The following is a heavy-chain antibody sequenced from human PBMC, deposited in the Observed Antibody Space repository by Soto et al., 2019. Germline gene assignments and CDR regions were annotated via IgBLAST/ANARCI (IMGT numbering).Heavy chain of an antibody. D-gene: IGHD6-19*01. CDR3: ARQYSSGWGGSFYAFDI. V-gene: IGHV3-7*01. CDR2: IKQDGSEK. CDR1: GFTFSSYW. Sequence: GGSLRLSCAASGFTFSSYWMSWVRQAPGKGLEWVANIKQDGSEKYYVDSVKGRFTISRDNAKNSLYLQMNSLRAEDTAVYYCARQYSSGWGGSFYAFDIWGQGTMVTVSS. J-gene: IGHJ3*02.